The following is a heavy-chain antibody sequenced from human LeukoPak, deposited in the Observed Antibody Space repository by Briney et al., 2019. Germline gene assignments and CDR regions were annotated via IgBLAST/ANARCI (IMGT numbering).Heavy chain of an antibody. D-gene: IGHD4-23*01. CDR1: GGSFSGYY. Sequence: SETLSLTCAVYGGSFSGYYWSWIRQPPGKGLEWIGEINHSGSTNYNPSLKSRVTISVDTSKNRFSLKLSSVTAADTAVYYCARTNGGNSTGRDAFDIWGQGTMVTVSS. J-gene: IGHJ3*02. CDR3: ARTNGGNSTGRDAFDI. V-gene: IGHV4-34*01. CDR2: INHSGST.